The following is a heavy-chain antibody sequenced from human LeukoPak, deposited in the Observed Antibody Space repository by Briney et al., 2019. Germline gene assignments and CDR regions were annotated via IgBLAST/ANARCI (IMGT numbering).Heavy chain of an antibody. J-gene: IGHJ4*02. V-gene: IGHV4-34*01. CDR2: INHSGST. Sequence: SETLSLTCAVYGGSFSGYYWSWIRQPPGKGLEWIGEINHSGSTNYNPSLKSRVTISVDTSKNQFSLKLSSVTAADTAVYYCARGAVRATIAYWGQGTLVTVSS. CDR1: GGSFSGYY. D-gene: IGHD1-26*01. CDR3: ARGAVRATIAY.